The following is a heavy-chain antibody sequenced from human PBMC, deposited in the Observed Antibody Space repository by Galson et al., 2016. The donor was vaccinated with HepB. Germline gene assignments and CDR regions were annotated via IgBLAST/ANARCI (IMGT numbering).Heavy chain of an antibody. J-gene: IGHJ4*02. Sequence: SLRLSCAVSGFTDSSNYMSWVRQSPGKGLEWVSAIYIGGITYYADSVKGRFTISRDNSKSTLYLQMNSLRAEYTAVYYCASGQTYDFWSASLGGYWGQGTLVIVSS. V-gene: IGHV3-53*01. CDR2: IYIGGIT. CDR3: ASGQTYDFWSASLGGY. CDR1: GFTDSSNY. D-gene: IGHD3-3*01.